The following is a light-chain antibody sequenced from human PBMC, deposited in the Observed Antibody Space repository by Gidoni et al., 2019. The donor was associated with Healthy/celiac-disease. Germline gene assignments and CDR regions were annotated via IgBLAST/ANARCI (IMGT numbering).Light chain of an antibody. CDR3: QQYNNWPPWT. J-gene: IGKJ1*01. V-gene: IGKV3-15*01. CDR2: GAS. Sequence: EIVMTQSPATLSVSPGERAPLSCRASQSVSSNLAWYQQKPGQAPRLLIYGASTRATGSPARFSGSGSGTEFTLTISSLQSEDFAGYYCQQYNNWPPWTFGQGTKVEIK. CDR1: QSVSSN.